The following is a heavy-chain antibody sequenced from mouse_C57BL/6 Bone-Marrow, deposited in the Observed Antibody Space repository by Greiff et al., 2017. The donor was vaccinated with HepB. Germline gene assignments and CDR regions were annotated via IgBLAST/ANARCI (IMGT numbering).Heavy chain of an antibody. Sequence: QVQLQQPGAELVKPGASVKMSCKASGYTFTSYWITWVKQRPGQGLEWIGDIYPGSGSTNYNEKFKSKATLTVDTSSSTAYMQLSSLTSEDCAVYYGAREYYGSSYEAWVAYWGQGNRVTVSA. CDR2: IYPGSGST. J-gene: IGHJ3*01. CDR1: GYTFTSYW. V-gene: IGHV1-55*01. CDR3: AREYYGSSYEAWVAY. D-gene: IGHD1-1*01.